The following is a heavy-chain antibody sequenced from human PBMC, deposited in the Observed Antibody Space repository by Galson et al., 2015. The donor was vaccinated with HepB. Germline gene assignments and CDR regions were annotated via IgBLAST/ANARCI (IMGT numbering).Heavy chain of an antibody. CDR2: ISGDGGSS. J-gene: IGHJ5*01. CDR1: GFMFDTHA. V-gene: IGHV3-23*01. Sequence: SLRLSCAASGFMFDTHAMSWVRQVPGKGLKWVSGISGDGGSSFYADSVEGRFTISKDNSKDTVYLQINSARDEDTAVYYCAKGYGLFDSWGQGILVTVSS. CDR3: AKGYGLFDS. D-gene: IGHD3-16*01.